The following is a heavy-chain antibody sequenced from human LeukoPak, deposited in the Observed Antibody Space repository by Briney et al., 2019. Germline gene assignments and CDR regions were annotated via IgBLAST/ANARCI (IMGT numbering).Heavy chain of an antibody. J-gene: IGHJ4*02. V-gene: IGHV3-15*01. D-gene: IGHD3/OR15-3a*01. Sequence: GGSLRLSCAASGFTFSDYYMSWIRQAPGKGLEWVGRIKNQTGDGATDYAAPVKGRFTISRDDSRNTLYLQMNSLKTADTAVYYCVTDWTSAGWPFASWGQGTLVTVSS. CDR1: GFTFSDYY. CDR2: IKNQTGDGAT. CDR3: VTDWTSAGWPFAS.